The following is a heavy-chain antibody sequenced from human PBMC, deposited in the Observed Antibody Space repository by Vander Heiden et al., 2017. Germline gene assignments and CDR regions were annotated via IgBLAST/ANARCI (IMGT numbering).Heavy chain of an antibody. CDR1: GFSFSSYA. Sequence: EVQLLESGGGLVKPGGSLRLSCAASGFSFSSYAMTWVRQAQGKGLAWVSAFGGSGGSTYYADSVKGRFTISRDTSKNTLYLQMNSLRAEDTAVYYCATRSAVDYWGQGTLVTVST. J-gene: IGHJ4*02. CDR3: ATRSAVDY. V-gene: IGHV3-23*01. CDR2: FGGSGGST.